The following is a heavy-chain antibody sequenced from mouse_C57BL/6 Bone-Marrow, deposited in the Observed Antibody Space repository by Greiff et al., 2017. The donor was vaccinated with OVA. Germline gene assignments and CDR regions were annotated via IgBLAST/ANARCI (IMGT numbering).Heavy chain of an antibody. V-gene: IGHV5-16*01. Sequence: EVQLVESEGGLVQPGSSMKLSCTASGFTFSDYYMAWVRQVPEKGLEWVANINYDGSSTYYLDSLKSRFIISRDNAKNILYLQMSSLKSEDTATYYCARETGLTFAYWGQGTLVTVSA. CDR1: GFTFSDYY. J-gene: IGHJ3*01. CDR2: INYDGSST. D-gene: IGHD4-1*01. CDR3: ARETGLTFAY.